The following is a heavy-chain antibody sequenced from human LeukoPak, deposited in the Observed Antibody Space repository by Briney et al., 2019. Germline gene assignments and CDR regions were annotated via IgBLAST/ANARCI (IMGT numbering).Heavy chain of an antibody. CDR2: ISYDGSNK. J-gene: IGHJ4*02. CDR1: GFTFSSYA. D-gene: IGHD1-26*01. V-gene: IGHV3-30*04. Sequence: GGSLRLSCAASGFTFSSYAMHWVRQAPGKGLEWVAVISYDGSNKYYADSVKGRFTISRDNSKNTLYLQMNSLRAEDTAVYYCAREGELLMEDYFDYWGQGTLVTVSS. CDR3: AREGELLMEDYFDY.